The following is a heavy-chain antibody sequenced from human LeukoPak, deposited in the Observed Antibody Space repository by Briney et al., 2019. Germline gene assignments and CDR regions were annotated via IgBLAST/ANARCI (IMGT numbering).Heavy chain of an antibody. CDR2: ISWNSGSI. V-gene: IGHV3-9*01. J-gene: IGHJ4*02. Sequence: GGSLRLSCAASGFTFDDYAMHWVRQAPGKGLEWVSGISWNSGSIGYADSVKGRFTISRDNAKNSLYLQMNSLRAEDTALYYCAKDIEGMGATFDYWGQGTLVNVSS. CDR3: AKDIEGMGATFDY. D-gene: IGHD1-26*01. CDR1: GFTFDDYA.